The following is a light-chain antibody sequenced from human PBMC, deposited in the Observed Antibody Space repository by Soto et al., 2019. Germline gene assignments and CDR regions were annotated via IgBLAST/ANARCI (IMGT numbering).Light chain of an antibody. V-gene: IGLV3-9*01. J-gene: IGLJ2*01. Sequence: SYELTQPLSVSLALGQTATITCGGNNIEDKNVHWYQQKPGQAPVLVIYRGINRPCGIPERFSGSNSGNTATLTIARAQAGDEADYYCQVWDSSSGHVVFGGGTKLTVL. CDR3: QVWDSSSGHVV. CDR1: NIEDKN. CDR2: RGI.